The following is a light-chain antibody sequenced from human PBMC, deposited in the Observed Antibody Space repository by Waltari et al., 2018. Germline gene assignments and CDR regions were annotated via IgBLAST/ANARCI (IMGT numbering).Light chain of an antibody. CDR3: QQYGSSTET. CDR1: QSVSSSY. J-gene: IGKJ1*01. V-gene: IGKV3-20*01. Sequence: EIVLTQSPGTLYLSPGERATLSCRASQSVSSSYLAWYQQKPGQAPRLLIYGASSRATGIPDRFSGSGSGTDFTLTISRLEPEDFAVYYCQQYGSSTETFGQGTKVEIK. CDR2: GAS.